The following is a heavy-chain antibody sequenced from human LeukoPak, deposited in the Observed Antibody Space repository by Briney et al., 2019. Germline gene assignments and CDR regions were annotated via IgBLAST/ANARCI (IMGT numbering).Heavy chain of an antibody. J-gene: IGHJ4*02. Sequence: PSETLSLTCNVSGCSISSSTYSWTWIHQPPGKGLEWIGSIHYDGNTYYQPSLKSRVTISVDTSKIQFFLRLSSATAADMATYYCARHSLNNYGSYYGGQGTLVTVSS. D-gene: IGHD5-24*01. CDR3: ARHSLNNYGSYY. CDR1: GCSISSSTYS. CDR2: IHYDGNT. V-gene: IGHV4-39*01.